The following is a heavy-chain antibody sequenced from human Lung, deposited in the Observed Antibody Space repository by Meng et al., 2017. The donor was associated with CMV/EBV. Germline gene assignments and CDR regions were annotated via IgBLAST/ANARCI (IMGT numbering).Heavy chain of an antibody. CDR2: VFYSGST. Sequence: SXTLSLXCAVSGGTIKINSFYWAWIRQTPGQGLEWIGSVFYSGSTYYNPSLKSRVTISVDTSKNQFSLNVYSVTAADTAVFYCARHFGSGSYPFDYWGQGXVVTVSS. V-gene: IGHV4-39*01. CDR3: ARHFGSGSYPFDY. J-gene: IGHJ4*02. CDR1: GGTIKINSFY. D-gene: IGHD1-26*01.